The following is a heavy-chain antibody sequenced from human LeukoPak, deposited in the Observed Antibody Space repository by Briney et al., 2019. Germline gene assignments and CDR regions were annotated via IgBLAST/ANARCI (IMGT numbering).Heavy chain of an antibody. J-gene: IGHJ4*02. Sequence: PSETLSLTCTVSGYYISSGFYWGWIRQPPGKGLEWVGTFYHSGSTHYNPSLKSRVTISVDTSKNQFSLRLSSVTVADTAVYFCARASYSDYVVNYWGQGILVTVSS. CDR2: FYHSGST. V-gene: IGHV4-38-2*02. CDR3: ARASYSDYVVNY. CDR1: GYYISSGFY. D-gene: IGHD4-11*01.